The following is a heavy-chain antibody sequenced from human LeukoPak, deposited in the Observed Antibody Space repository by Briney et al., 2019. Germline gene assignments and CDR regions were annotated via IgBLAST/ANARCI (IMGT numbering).Heavy chain of an antibody. V-gene: IGHV3-30*03. J-gene: IGHJ6*02. CDR2: ISYDGSNK. D-gene: IGHD3-9*01. CDR3: ARDFRARLRYFDWPAYGMDV. CDR1: GFTFSSYS. Sequence: GGSLRLSCAASGFTFSSYSMNWVRQAPGKGLEWVAVISYDGSNKYYADSVKGRFTISRDNSKNTLYLQMNSLRAEDTAVYYCARDFRARLRYFDWPAYGMDVWGQGTTVTVSS.